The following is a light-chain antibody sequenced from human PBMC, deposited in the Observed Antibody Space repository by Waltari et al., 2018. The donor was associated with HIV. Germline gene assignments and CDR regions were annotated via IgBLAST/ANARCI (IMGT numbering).Light chain of an antibody. CDR1: VLAKQY. Sequence: SYELTQPPSVSVSPGQTARIPCSGDVLAKQYASWYQQKPGQAPVLVIYKDTERPSGMPERFSGSSSGTTVTLTISGVQPDDEADYYCQSADTSYTSRVFGIGTKVTVL. CDR3: QSADTSYTSRV. J-gene: IGLJ1*01. V-gene: IGLV3-25*03. CDR2: KDT.